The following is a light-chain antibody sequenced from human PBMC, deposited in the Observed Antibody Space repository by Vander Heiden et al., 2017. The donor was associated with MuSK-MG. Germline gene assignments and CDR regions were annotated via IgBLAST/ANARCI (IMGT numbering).Light chain of an antibody. J-gene: IGKJ4*01. CDR3: QQSDSTPLT. Sequence: DIQMTQSPSPLSASVGDRVTITCRASQSISSYLNWYQQKPGKAPKLLIYAASSLQSGVPSRFSGSGSGTDITLTISRLHPEDFATYYCQQSDSTPLTFGGGTKVEIK. CDR1: QSISSY. V-gene: IGKV1-39*01. CDR2: AAS.